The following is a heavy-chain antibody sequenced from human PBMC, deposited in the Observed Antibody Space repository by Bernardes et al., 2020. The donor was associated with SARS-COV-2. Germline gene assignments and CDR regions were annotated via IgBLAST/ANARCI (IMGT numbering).Heavy chain of an antibody. CDR2: IYQGEKT. J-gene: IGHJ4*02. V-gene: IGHV4-59*02. Sequence: SETLSLTCSVSRGSVINHYFSWIRQPPGKGLEWIGYIYQGEKTKYNPSLKSRVTISMDTSKNEVSLKVTSVVAADTAVYFCASEGYGAQRYFDAWGQGTVVIVSS. D-gene: IGHD5-18*01. CDR3: ASEGYGAQRYFDA. CDR1: RGSVINHY.